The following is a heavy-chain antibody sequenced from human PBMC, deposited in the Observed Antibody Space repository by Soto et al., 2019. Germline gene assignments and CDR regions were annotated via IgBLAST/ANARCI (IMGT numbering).Heavy chain of an antibody. Sequence: GGSLILSCAASGFTFSSYCMHWVRPAPGKGLEWVAVIWYDGSNKYYADSVKGRFTISRDNSKNTLYLQMNSLRAEDTAVYYCARAPSGSYSDYWGQGTLV. CDR1: GFTFSSYC. D-gene: IGHD1-26*01. CDR3: ARAPSGSYSDY. J-gene: IGHJ4*02. V-gene: IGHV3-33*01. CDR2: IWYDGSNK.